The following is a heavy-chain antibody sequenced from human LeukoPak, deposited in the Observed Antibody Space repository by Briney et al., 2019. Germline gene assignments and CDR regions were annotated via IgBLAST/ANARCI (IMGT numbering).Heavy chain of an antibody. D-gene: IGHD4-17*01. V-gene: IGHV5-51*01. CDR1: GYSFTSYW. J-gene: IGHJ4*02. CDR2: IYPGDSDT. CDR3: ARHLGATVNTLYYFDY. Sequence: GESLKISCKGSGYSFTSYWIGWVRQMPGKGLEWMGIIYPGDSDTRYSPSFQGQVTISVDKSISTAYLQWSSLKASDTAMYYCARHLGATVNTLYYFDYWGQGTLVTVSS.